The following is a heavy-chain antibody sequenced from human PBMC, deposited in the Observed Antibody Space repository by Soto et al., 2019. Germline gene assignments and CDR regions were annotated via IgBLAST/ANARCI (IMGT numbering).Heavy chain of an antibody. CDR1: GGTFSSYA. J-gene: IGHJ5*02. D-gene: IGHD6-13*01. CDR3: ARELAPTRGNWFDP. Sequence: QVQLVQSGAEVKKPGSSVKVSCKASGGTFSSYAISWVRQAPGQGLEWMGGIIPIFGTANYAQTLQGRVTITADKSTSTAYMGLSSLRSEDTAVYYCARELAPTRGNWFDPWGQGTLVTVSS. V-gene: IGHV1-69*06. CDR2: IIPIFGTA.